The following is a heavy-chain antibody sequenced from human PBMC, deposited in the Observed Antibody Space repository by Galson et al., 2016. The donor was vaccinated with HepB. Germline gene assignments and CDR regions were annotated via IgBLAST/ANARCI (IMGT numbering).Heavy chain of an antibody. CDR1: GFTFSSYW. Sequence: ASGFTFSSYWMSWVRQAPGKGLEWVAILYSGGTTVYADSVRGRFTISRDDSKNTVHLQMNSLRVEDTAMYFCASAPTITTIWGSWGQGTLVTVSS. J-gene: IGHJ5*02. V-gene: IGHV3-53*01. D-gene: IGHD5-24*01. CDR2: LYSGGTT. CDR3: ASAPTITTIWGS.